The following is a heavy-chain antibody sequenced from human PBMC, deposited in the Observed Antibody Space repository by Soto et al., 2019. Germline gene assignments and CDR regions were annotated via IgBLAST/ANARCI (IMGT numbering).Heavy chain of an antibody. V-gene: IGHV3-23*01. J-gene: IGHJ4*02. CDR3: AKALKRYCSGDSCYGFDY. Sequence: GGSLRLSCATSGFTFSSYAMSWVRQAPGKGLEWVSAISGSDDNTYYAASVKGRFTISRDNSKNTLYLQMNSLRADDTAVYYCAKALKRYCSGDSCYGFDYWGQGTPVTVSS. CDR1: GFTFSSYA. D-gene: IGHD2-15*01. CDR2: ISGSDDNT.